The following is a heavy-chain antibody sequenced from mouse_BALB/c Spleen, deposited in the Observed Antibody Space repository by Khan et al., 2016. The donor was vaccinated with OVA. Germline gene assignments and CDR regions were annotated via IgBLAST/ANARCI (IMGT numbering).Heavy chain of an antibody. CDR1: AYSFTTYY. CDR3: ARDDYFVGDAMDY. J-gene: IGHJ4*01. CDR2: IYPGSVNT. D-gene: IGHD2-4*01. Sequence: VQLKESGPELVKPGASVRMSCKASAYSFTTYYIHWVKQRPGQGLEWIGWIYPGSVNTNYNAKFKGKATLTADKSSSTVYMQLSSLTSEDSAVYFCARDDYFVGDAMDYWGQGTSVTVSS. V-gene: IGHV1S56*01.